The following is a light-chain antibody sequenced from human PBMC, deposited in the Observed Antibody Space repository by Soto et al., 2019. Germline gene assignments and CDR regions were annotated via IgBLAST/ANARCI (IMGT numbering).Light chain of an antibody. J-gene: IGLJ2*01. CDR2: EVS. V-gene: IGLV2-14*01. CDR3: SSYTTTTTLVI. Sequence: QSVLTQPASVSGSPGQSITISCTGTSGDIGGYNFVSWYQQYPGKAPKLIIYEVSNRPSGVSNRFSGSKSGNTASLTISGLQAEDECDYYCSSYTTTTTLVIFGGGTKLTVL. CDR1: SGDIGGYNF.